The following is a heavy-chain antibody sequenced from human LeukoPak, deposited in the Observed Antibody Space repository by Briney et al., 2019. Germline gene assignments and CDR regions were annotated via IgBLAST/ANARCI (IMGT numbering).Heavy chain of an antibody. CDR1: GFTFSSYA. D-gene: IGHD3-22*01. CDR3: AKFGGEYYYDRSGYTDS. J-gene: IGHJ5*01. V-gene: IGHV3-23*01. CDR2: ISGSGEST. Sequence: GGSLRLSCAASGFTFSSYAMSWVRQAPGQGLEWVSAISGSGESTYYADSVKGRFTISRDNSKNTLYLQMNSLRAEDTAVYYCAKFGGEYYYDRSGYTDSWGQGTLVTVSS.